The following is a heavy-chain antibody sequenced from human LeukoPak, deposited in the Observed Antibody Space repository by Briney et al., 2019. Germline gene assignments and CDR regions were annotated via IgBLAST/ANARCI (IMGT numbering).Heavy chain of an antibody. CDR2: INHSGST. V-gene: IGHV4-34*01. J-gene: IGHJ4*02. Sequence: PSETLSLTCAVYGGSFSGYYWSWIRQPPGKGLEWIGEINHSGSTNYNPSLKSRVTISVDTSKNQFSLKLSSVTAADTAVYYCARHNWNGFDYWGQGTLVTVSS. CDR1: GGSFSGYY. CDR3: ARHNWNGFDY. D-gene: IGHD1-1*01.